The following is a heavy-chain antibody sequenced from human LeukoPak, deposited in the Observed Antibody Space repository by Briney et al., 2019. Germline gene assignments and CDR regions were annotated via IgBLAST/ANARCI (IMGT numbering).Heavy chain of an antibody. V-gene: IGHV4-39*01. Sequence: PSETLSLTCTVSGGSISSGGYYWSWIRQPPGKGPEWIGSIYYSGSAYYNPSLKSRVTISVDTSKNQFSLKLSSVTAADTAVYYCARKDYGDFYFDYWGQGTLVTVSS. CDR1: GGSISSGGYY. CDR3: ARKDYGDFYFDY. J-gene: IGHJ4*02. CDR2: IYYSGSA. D-gene: IGHD4-17*01.